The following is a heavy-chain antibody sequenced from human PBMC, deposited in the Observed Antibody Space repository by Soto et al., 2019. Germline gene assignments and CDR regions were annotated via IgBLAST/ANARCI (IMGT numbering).Heavy chain of an antibody. CDR1: GFTFNNAW. Sequence: VSLRLSCAASGFTFNNAWMNWVRQAPGKGLEWVGRIKSKTDGGSIDYPAPVKGRFTMSRDDSRNTLYLQMNSLTPEDTAVYYCTTGHPRGSGYWGKRSLV. D-gene: IGHD5-12*01. CDR3: TTGHPRGSGY. J-gene: IGHJ4*02. V-gene: IGHV3-15*01. CDR2: IKSKTDGGSI.